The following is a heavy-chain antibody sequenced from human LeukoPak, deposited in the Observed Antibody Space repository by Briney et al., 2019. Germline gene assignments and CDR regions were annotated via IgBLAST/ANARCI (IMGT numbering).Heavy chain of an antibody. V-gene: IGHV1-69-2*01. CDR2: VDPEDGET. D-gene: IGHD6-6*01. CDR1: GYTFTDYY. Sequence: ASVKISCKTSGYTFTDYYIHWVQQAPGKGLEWMGRVDPEDGETIYAEKFQGRVTITADISTATASMELSSLRSEDTAVYYCATNARISAYFDYWGQGTLVTVSS. CDR3: ATNARISAYFDY. J-gene: IGHJ4*02.